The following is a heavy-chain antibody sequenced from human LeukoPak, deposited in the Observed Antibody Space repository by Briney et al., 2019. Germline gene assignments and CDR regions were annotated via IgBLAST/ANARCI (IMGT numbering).Heavy chain of an antibody. Sequence: PSQTLSLTCTVSGGSISSGSYYWSWIRQPAGKGLEWIGRIYTSGSTNYNPSLKSRVTISVDTSKNQFSLKLSSVTAADTAVYYCARVDGYNYDYWGQGTLVTVSS. J-gene: IGHJ4*02. CDR2: IYTSGST. CDR3: ARVDGYNYDY. V-gene: IGHV4-61*02. D-gene: IGHD5-24*01. CDR1: GGSISSGSYY.